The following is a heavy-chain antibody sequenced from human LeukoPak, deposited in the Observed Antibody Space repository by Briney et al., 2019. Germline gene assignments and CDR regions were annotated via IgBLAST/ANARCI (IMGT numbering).Heavy chain of an antibody. V-gene: IGHV4-61*08. CDR3: ARDTPLYCGGDCHHAFDI. CDR1: GGSISSGGYY. J-gene: IGHJ3*02. Sequence: SETLSLTCTVSGGSISSGGYYWSWLRQHPGKGLEWIGYIYYSGSTNYNPSLKSRVTISVDMSKNQFSLKLSSVTAADTAVYYCARDTPLYCGGDCHHAFDIWGQGTMVTVSS. D-gene: IGHD2-21*02. CDR2: IYYSGST.